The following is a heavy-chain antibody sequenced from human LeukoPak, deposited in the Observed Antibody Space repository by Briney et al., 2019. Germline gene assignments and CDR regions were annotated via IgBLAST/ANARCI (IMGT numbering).Heavy chain of an antibody. D-gene: IGHD1-26*01. CDR1: GYSFTSYG. V-gene: IGHV1-18*01. Sequence: ASVKVSCKASGYSFTSYGINWVRQAPGQGLEWMGWISAYNGDTNYAEHLQGRVTMTTDTSTSTAYMDLSSLRSDDTAVYYCARGVGGSYYEFDYWGQGTLVTVSS. CDR3: ARGVGGSYYEFDY. J-gene: IGHJ4*02. CDR2: ISAYNGDT.